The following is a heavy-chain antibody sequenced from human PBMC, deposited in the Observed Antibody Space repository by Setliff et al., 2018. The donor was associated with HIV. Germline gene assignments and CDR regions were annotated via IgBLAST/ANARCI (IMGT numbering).Heavy chain of an antibody. Sequence: GGSLRLSCAASGFTFRSYEMDWFRQAPGKGLEWVSYITGSSDTIYYADSVKGRFTISRDNSRNTLYLQMNSLRTEDTAVYYCAKDWGSRLSYSFYYMDVWGKGTTVTVSS. D-gene: IGHD3-16*01. J-gene: IGHJ6*03. CDR2: ITGSSDTI. CDR1: GFTFRSYE. V-gene: IGHV3-48*01. CDR3: AKDWGSRLSYSFYYMDV.